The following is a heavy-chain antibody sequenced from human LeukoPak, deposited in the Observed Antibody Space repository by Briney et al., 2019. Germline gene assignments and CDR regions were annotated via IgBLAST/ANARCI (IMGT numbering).Heavy chain of an antibody. CDR1: GYTFTSYG. CDR2: ISAYNGNT. Sequence: ASVKVSCKASGYTFTSYGISWVRQAPGQGLEWMGCISAYNGNTNYAQKLQGRVTMTTDTSTSTAYMELRSLRSDDTAVYYCASANPGYSSGPVDYWGQGTLVTVSS. CDR3: ASANPGYSSGPVDY. J-gene: IGHJ4*02. D-gene: IGHD6-19*01. V-gene: IGHV1-18*01.